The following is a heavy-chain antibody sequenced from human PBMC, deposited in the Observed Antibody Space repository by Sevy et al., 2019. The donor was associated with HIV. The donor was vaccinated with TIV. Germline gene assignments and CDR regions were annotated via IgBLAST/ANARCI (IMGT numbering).Heavy chain of an antibody. Sequence: GESLKISCKGSGNSFSTYWIAWVRQMPGKGLEWMGIIYPGDSVPRYRPSFQGHVIISADKSINTAYLQWSSLEASDTAIYYCAGLREEGDYFDYWGQGTLVTVSS. CDR1: GNSFSTYW. V-gene: IGHV5-51*01. CDR3: AGLREEGDYFDY. J-gene: IGHJ4*02. D-gene: IGHD1-26*01. CDR2: IYPGDSVP.